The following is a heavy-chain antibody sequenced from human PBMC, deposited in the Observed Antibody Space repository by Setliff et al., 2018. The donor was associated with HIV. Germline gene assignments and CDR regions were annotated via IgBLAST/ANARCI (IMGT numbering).Heavy chain of an antibody. J-gene: IGHJ3*02. CDR1: GYTFSTYG. V-gene: IGHV1-18*01. CDR3: ARDRGVYCISSSCYSPVDAFDI. CDR2: ISAYNGNT. D-gene: IGHD2-2*01. Sequence: GASVKVSCKASGYTFSTYGISWVRQAPGQGLEWMGWISAYNGNTNYAQNLQGRVTVTTDTSTSTAYMELRGLRSDYTAVYYCARDRGVYCISSSCYSPVDAFDIWGQGTRVTVSS.